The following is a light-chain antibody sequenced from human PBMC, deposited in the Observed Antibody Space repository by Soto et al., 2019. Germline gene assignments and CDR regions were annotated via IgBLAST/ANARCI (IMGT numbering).Light chain of an antibody. Sequence: DIVLTQSPSTLSVSPGDRATISCRASQSVSNHLAWYQQKPGQAPKLLIYAASTWATDIPARFSGSGSGTEFTLTIDSLQSEDFAIYYCHQYNNCPLTFGGGTKVEIK. CDR2: AAS. V-gene: IGKV3-15*01. J-gene: IGKJ4*01. CDR3: HQYNNCPLT. CDR1: QSVSNH.